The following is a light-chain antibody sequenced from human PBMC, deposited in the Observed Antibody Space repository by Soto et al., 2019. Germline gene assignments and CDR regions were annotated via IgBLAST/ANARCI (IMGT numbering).Light chain of an antibody. V-gene: IGLV2-18*02. Sequence: QSVLTQPPSVSRSPGQSVTISCTGTSSDIGSYNRVSWYQQPPGAAPKLMICEVNNRPSGVPERFSGSKSGNTASLTIFGLQAEDEADYYCSSFTTSDTYVFGTGTKLTVL. J-gene: IGLJ1*01. CDR1: SSDIGSYNR. CDR2: EVN. CDR3: SSFTTSDTYV.